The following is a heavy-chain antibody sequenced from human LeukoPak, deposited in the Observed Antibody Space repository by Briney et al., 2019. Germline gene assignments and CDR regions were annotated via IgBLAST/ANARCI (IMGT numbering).Heavy chain of an antibody. J-gene: IGHJ4*02. CDR3: ARAHPGPGTFDY. V-gene: IGHV3-21*01. D-gene: IGHD3-10*01. Sequence: PGGSLRLSCAASGFTFSSYSMNWVRQAPGKGLEWVSSISSSSSYIYDADSVKGRFTISRDNAKNSLYLQMNSLRAEDTAVYYCARAHPGPGTFDYWGQGTLVTVSS. CDR1: GFTFSSYS. CDR2: ISSSSSYI.